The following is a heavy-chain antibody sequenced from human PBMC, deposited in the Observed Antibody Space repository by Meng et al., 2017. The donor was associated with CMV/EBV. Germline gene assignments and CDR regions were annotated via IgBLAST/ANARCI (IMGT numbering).Heavy chain of an antibody. CDR2: INPNSGGT. CDR1: GYTFTSYG. CDR3: ARFVGYCSSTSCYPKRGLVDY. Sequence: ASVKVSFKASGYTFTSYGISWVRQAPGQGLEWMGWINPNSGGTNYAQKFQGRVTMTRDTSISTAYMELSRLRSDDTAVYYCARFVGYCSSTSCYPKRGLVDYWGQGTLVTVSS. D-gene: IGHD2-2*01. V-gene: IGHV1-2*02. J-gene: IGHJ4*02.